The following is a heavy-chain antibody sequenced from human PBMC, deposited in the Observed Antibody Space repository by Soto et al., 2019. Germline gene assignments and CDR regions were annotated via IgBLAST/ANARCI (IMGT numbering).Heavy chain of an antibody. V-gene: IGHV5-51*01. CDR2: IYPGDSDT. Sequence: GESLKISCKGSGYSFTSYWIGWVRQMPRKGLEWMGIIYPGDSDTRYSPSFQGQVTISADKSISTAYLQWSSLKASDTAMYYCARHSSDSSGYYFTDYYSGMDVWGQGTTVTVSS. CDR1: GYSFTSYW. CDR3: ARHSSDSSGYYFTDYYSGMDV. D-gene: IGHD3-22*01. J-gene: IGHJ6*02.